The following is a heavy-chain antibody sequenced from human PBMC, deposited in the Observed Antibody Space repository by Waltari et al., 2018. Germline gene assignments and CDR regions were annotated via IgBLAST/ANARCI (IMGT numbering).Heavy chain of an antibody. CDR1: GGSFSGYY. Sequence: QVQLQQWGAGLLKPSETLSLTCAVYGGSFSGYYWSWIRPPPGKGLEWIGEINHSGSTNYNPSLKSRVTISVDTSKNQFSLKLSSVTAADTAVYYCARLAVGATPYYYYYYYMDVWGKGTTVTVSS. CDR3: ARLAVGATPYYYYYYYMDV. V-gene: IGHV4-34*01. J-gene: IGHJ6*03. CDR2: INHSGST. D-gene: IGHD1-26*01.